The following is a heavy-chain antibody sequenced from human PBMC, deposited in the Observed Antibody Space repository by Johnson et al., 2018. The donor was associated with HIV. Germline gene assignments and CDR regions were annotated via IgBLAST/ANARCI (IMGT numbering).Heavy chain of an antibody. Sequence: VQLVESGGGLVQPGGSLRLYCAASGFTFSSYWMSWVRQAPGKGLEWVANIKQDGSAKYYVDSVKGRFTISRDNAKNSLYLQINSVRAEDTAVYYCAREAGGSYPDAFDFWGQGTMVTVSS. D-gene: IGHD1-26*01. CDR2: IKQDGSAK. J-gene: IGHJ3*01. CDR1: GFTFSSYW. CDR3: AREAGGSYPDAFDF. V-gene: IGHV3-7*01.